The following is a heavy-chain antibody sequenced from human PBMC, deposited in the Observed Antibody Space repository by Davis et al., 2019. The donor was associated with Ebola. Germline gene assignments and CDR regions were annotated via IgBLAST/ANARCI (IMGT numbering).Heavy chain of an antibody. D-gene: IGHD2-15*01. CDR2: ISGYKGKT. CDR1: GYTFTSYG. Sequence: AASVKVSCKASGYTFTSYGISWVRQAPGQGLEWMGWISGYKGKTNYAQKFQGRVTMTTDTSTSTAYMELRSLRSDDTAVYYCARDLVVAAIDYWGQGTLVTVSS. CDR3: ARDLVVAAIDY. J-gene: IGHJ4*02. V-gene: IGHV1-18*04.